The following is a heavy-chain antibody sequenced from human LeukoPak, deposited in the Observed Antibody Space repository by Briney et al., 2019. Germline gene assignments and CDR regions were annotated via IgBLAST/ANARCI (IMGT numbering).Heavy chain of an antibody. V-gene: IGHV4-34*01. J-gene: IGHJ5*02. Sequence: PSETLSLTCAVYGGSFSNYYWSWIRQPPGKGLGWIGEINHSGSTHYNPPLKSRVTISVDTSKNQFSLKLGSVTAADTAVYYCARPRITMVRGASWFDPWGQGTLVTVSS. CDR1: GGSFSNYY. CDR3: ARPRITMVRGASWFDP. CDR2: INHSGST. D-gene: IGHD3-10*01.